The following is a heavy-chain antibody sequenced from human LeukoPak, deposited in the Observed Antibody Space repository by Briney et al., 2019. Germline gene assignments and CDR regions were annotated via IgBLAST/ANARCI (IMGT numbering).Heavy chain of an antibody. CDR3: VRLSTFKLGSTAYDAFDL. D-gene: IGHD1-26*01. CDR1: GFTFSRHG. J-gene: IGHJ3*01. V-gene: IGHV3-33*01. Sequence: GGSLRLSCGASGFTFSRHGMHWVRQAPGKGLEWVAVIWYDGSKTYYADSVKGRFTISRDNSKNTLYLQMNSLSAVDTAVYYCVRLSTFKLGSTAYDAFDLWGQGTMVTVSS. CDR2: IWYDGSKT.